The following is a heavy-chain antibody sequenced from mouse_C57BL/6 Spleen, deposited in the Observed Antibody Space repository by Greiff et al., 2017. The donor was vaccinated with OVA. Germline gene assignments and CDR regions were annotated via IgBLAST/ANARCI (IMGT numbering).Heavy chain of an antibody. J-gene: IGHJ4*01. CDR1: GYTFTDYN. CDR2: INPNNGGT. D-gene: IGHD1-1*01. CDR3: ARSGYYGSSYEDYAMDY. Sequence: EVQLQQSGPELVKPGASVKIPCKASGYTFTDYNMDWVKQSHGKSLEWIGDINPNNGGTIYNQKFKGKATLTVDKSSSTAYMELRSLTSEDTAVYYCARSGYYGSSYEDYAMDYWGQGTSVTVSS. V-gene: IGHV1-18*01.